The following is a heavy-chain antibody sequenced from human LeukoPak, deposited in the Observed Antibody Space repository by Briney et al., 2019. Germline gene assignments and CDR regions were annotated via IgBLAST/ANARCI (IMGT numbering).Heavy chain of an antibody. D-gene: IGHD3-10*01. V-gene: IGHV3-23*01. CDR3: AKDPPRDYYGSGSPFWFDP. Sequence: GGSLRLSCAASGFTFSSYAMSWVRQAPGKGLEWVSAISGSGGSTYYADSVKGRFTISRDNSKNTLYLQMNSLRAEDTAVYYCAKDPPRDYYGSGSPFWFDPWGQGTLVTVSS. CDR1: GFTFSSYA. CDR2: ISGSGGST. J-gene: IGHJ5*02.